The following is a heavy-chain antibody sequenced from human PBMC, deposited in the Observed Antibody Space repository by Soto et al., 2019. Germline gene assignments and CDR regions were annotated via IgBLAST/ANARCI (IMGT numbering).Heavy chain of an antibody. CDR2: IYPGDSDT. Sequence: GASQQRSEEGSGESFTSYWIGWVRQMPGKGLEWMGIIYPGDSDTRYSPSFQGQVTISADKSISTAYLQWSSLKASDTAIYYCARTAAAGKYYYGVDVWGQGTTVTVSS. CDR3: ARTAAAGKYYYGVDV. CDR1: GESFTSYW. V-gene: IGHV5-51*01. J-gene: IGHJ6*02. D-gene: IGHD6-13*01.